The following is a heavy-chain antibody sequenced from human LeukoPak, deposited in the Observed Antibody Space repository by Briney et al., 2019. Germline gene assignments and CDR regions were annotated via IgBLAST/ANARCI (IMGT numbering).Heavy chain of an antibody. Sequence: ASVKVPCKASGGTFSSYAISWVRQAPGQGLEWMGGIIPIFGTANYAQKFQGRVTITADKSTSTAYMELSSLRSEDTAVYYCARRGPIGDYGDYDAFGYWGQGTLVTVSS. CDR3: ARRGPIGDYGDYDAFGY. CDR1: GGTFSSYA. J-gene: IGHJ4*02. CDR2: IIPIFGTA. V-gene: IGHV1-69*06. D-gene: IGHD4-17*01.